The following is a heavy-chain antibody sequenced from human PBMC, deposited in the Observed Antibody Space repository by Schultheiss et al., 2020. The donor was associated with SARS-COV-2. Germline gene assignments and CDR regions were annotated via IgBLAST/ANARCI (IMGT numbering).Heavy chain of an antibody. Sequence: GESLKISCAASGFTFSSYAMHWVRQAPGKGLEWVGRTRNKANSYTTEYAASVKGRFTISRDDSKNSLYLQMNSLRAEDTAVYYCARAWLYGMDVWGQGTTVTVSS. D-gene: IGHD3-9*01. CDR3: ARAWLYGMDV. CDR2: TRNKANSYTT. CDR1: GFTFSSYA. V-gene: IGHV3-72*01. J-gene: IGHJ6*02.